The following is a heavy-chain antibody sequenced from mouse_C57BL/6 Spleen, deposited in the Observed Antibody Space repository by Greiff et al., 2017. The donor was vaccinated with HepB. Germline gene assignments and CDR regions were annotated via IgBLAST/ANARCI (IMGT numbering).Heavy chain of an antibody. CDR2: IDPSDSYT. Sequence: VQLQQPGAELVKPGASVKLSCKASGYTFTSYWMQWVKQRPGQGLEWIGEIDPSDSYTNYTQKFKGKATLTVDTSSSTAYMQLSSLTSEDSAVYYCARRLRGYAMDYWGQGTSVTVSS. CDR1: GYTFTSYW. D-gene: IGHD1-1*01. CDR3: ARRLRGYAMDY. V-gene: IGHV1-50*01. J-gene: IGHJ4*01.